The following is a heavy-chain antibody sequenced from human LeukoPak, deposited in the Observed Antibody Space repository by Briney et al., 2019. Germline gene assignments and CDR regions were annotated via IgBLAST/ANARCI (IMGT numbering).Heavy chain of an antibody. CDR1: GFTFDDYA. CDR2: ISWDGGST. Sequence: PGGSLRLSCAASGFTFDDYAMHWVRQAPGKGLEWVSLISWDGGSTYYADSVKGRFTISRDNSKNSLYLQMNSLRAEDTALYYCAKDREIATIGWYFDLWGRGTLVTVSS. D-gene: IGHD5-24*01. CDR3: AKDREIATIGWYFDL. J-gene: IGHJ2*01. V-gene: IGHV3-43D*03.